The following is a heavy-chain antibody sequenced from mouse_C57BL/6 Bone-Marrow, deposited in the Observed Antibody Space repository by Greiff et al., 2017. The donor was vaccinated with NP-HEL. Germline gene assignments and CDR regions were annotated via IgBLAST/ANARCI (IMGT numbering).Heavy chain of an antibody. CDR1: GYSFTGYY. Sequence: VQLQQSGPELVKPGASVKISCKASGYSFTGYYMNWVKQSPEKSLEWIGEINPSTGGTTYNQKFKAKATLTVDKSSSTAYMQLKSLTSEDSAVYYCARWGGPAYWGQGTLVTVSA. V-gene: IGHV1-42*01. J-gene: IGHJ3*01. CDR3: ARWGGPAY. D-gene: IGHD3-3*01. CDR2: INPSTGGT.